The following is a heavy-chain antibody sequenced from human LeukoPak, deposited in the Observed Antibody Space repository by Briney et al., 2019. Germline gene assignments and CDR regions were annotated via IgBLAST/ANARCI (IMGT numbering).Heavy chain of an antibody. CDR1: GYTFTSYG. V-gene: IGHV1-18*01. Sequence: ASVKVSCKASGYTFTSYGISWVRQAPGQGLEWMGWISAYNGNTNYAQKLQGRVTMTTDTSTSTAYMELRSLRSDDTAVYYCTRGGVATGSLPDYFDYWGQGTLVTVSS. J-gene: IGHJ4*02. CDR2: ISAYNGNT. D-gene: IGHD5-12*01. CDR3: TRGGVATGSLPDYFDY.